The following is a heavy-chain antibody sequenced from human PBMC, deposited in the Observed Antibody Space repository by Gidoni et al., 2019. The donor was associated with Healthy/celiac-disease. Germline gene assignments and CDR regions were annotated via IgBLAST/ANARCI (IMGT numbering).Heavy chain of an antibody. D-gene: IGHD6-19*01. CDR3: ARRYSSGWYPWFDP. J-gene: IGHJ5*02. CDR2: ISYDGSNK. V-gene: IGHV3-30*04. CDR1: GFTLRSYA. Sequence: QVQLVESGGGVVQPGRSLRLSCAPSGFTLRSYAMHWVRQAPGKGLEWVAVISYDGSNKYYADSGKGRFTISRDNSKNTLYLQMNSLRAEDTAVYYCARRYSSGWYPWFDPWGQGTLVTVSS.